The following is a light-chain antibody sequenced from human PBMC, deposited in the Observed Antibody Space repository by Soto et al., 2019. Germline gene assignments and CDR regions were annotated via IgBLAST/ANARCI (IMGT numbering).Light chain of an antibody. CDR3: QQTYSTPPGA. J-gene: IGKJ1*01. Sequence: DIHMTQSPASLCASVGDRVTITCRGSQSIRNYFNWYQQKPGKAPKVLIYSAPSLQSGAPSRLSASGSGTDFTLTVVSLQPEDFATYYCQQTYSTPPGAFGQGTKV. CDR1: QSIRNY. V-gene: IGKV1-39*01. CDR2: SAP.